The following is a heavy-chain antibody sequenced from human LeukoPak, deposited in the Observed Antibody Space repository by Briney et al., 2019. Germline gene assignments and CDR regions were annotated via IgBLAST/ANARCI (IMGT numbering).Heavy chain of an antibody. J-gene: IGHJ4*02. Sequence: GGSLRLSCVASGFSFSDYDMYWVRQAAGRGLEWVSALGTNGDAYYLGSVRGRFTISRENVKNSLYLQMNSLGVEDTAVYYCARVRRDDILTGYYLYYFDYWGQGTLVTVSS. D-gene: IGHD3-9*01. V-gene: IGHV3-13*01. CDR1: GFSFSDYD. CDR2: LGTNGDA. CDR3: ARVRRDDILTGYYLYYFDY.